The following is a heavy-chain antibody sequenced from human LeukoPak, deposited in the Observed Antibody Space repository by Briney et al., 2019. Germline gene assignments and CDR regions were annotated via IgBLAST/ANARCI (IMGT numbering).Heavy chain of an antibody. Sequence: GGSLRLSCAASGLTFNTYGMGWVRRAPGKGLERVSFISSSSSYIYYADSMKGRFTISRDNVKNSLYLQMNSLRAEDTAVYYCAREGLVLDAFDIWGQGTMVTVSS. CDR1: GLTFNTYG. CDR3: AREGLVLDAFDI. V-gene: IGHV3-21*01. J-gene: IGHJ3*02. CDR2: ISSSSSYI.